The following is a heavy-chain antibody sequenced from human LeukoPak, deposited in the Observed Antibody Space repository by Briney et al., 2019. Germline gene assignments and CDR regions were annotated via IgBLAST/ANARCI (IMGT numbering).Heavy chain of an antibody. CDR1: GFTLSIYS. V-gene: IGHV3-48*04. CDR2: IGTDSSTI. J-gene: IGHJ4*02. Sequence: PGGSLRLSCVASGFTLSIYSMNWVRQAPGKGLEWLSYIGTDSSTIYYADSVKGRFTISRDNAKNSLYLQMNSLRAEDTAVYYCARDLQGDGGYWGQGTLVTVSS. D-gene: IGHD5-24*01. CDR3: ARDLQGDGGY.